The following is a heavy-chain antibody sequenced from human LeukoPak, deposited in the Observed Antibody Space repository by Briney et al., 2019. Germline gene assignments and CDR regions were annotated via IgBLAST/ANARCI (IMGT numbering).Heavy chain of an antibody. D-gene: IGHD6-6*01. CDR3: ARGGGSSASYYMDV. Sequence: ASVKVSCKASGYTFTSYDINWVRQATGQGLEWMGWMNPNSGNTGYAQKFQGRVTITRNTSISTAYMELSSLRSEDTAVYYCARGGGSSASYYMDVWGKGTTVTVSS. J-gene: IGHJ6*03. CDR2: MNPNSGNT. V-gene: IGHV1-8*03. CDR1: GYTFTSYD.